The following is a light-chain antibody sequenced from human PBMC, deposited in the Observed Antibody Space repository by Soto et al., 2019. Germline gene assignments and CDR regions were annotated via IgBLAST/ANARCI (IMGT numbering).Light chain of an antibody. CDR1: SNDVGGYKY. CDR2: EVS. V-gene: IGLV2-14*01. CDR3: SSYTGSSTLV. J-gene: IGLJ2*01. Sequence: QSVLTQPASVSGSPGQSITISCTGSSNDVGGYKYVSWYQQHPGKAPKLMIYEVSNRPSGISNRFSGSKSGNTASLTISGIQAEDEADYYCSSYTGSSTLVFGGGTK.